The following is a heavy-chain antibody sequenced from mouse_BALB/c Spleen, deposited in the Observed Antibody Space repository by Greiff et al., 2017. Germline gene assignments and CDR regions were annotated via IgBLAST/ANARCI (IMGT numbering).Heavy chain of an antibody. Sequence: EVQRVESGPSLVKPSQTLSLTCSVTGDSITSGYWNWIRKFPGNKLEYMGYISYSGSTYYNPSLKSRISITRDTSKNQYYLQLNSVTTEDTATYYCARYTHITTATAYWGQGTLVTVSA. J-gene: IGHJ3*01. CDR1: GDSITSGY. D-gene: IGHD1-2*01. CDR2: ISYSGST. V-gene: IGHV3-8*02. CDR3: ARYTHITTATAY.